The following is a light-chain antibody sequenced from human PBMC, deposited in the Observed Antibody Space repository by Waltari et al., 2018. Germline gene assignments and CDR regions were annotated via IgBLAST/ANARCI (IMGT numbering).Light chain of an antibody. Sequence: DIQLTQSPSSLSASVGDRVIITCQASQPITNYLNWYQQKPGKAPELLIYDASKLQTGVPSRFSGSQSGTECTFTIASLQPEDVATYYCQRYDNLPVFAFGPGTKVNVK. CDR3: QRYDNLPVFA. V-gene: IGKV1-33*01. CDR1: QPITNY. J-gene: IGKJ3*01. CDR2: DAS.